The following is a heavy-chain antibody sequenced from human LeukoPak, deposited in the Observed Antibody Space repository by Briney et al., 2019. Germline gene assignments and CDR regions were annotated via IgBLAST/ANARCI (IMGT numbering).Heavy chain of an antibody. CDR3: ARVIFPLYYYGSGRYYFDY. Sequence: SETLSLTCAVYGGSFSGYYWSWIRQSPGKGLEWIGEITQSGSTNSNPSLRSRVTISVDRSKNQFSLKLSSVTAADTAVYYCARVIFPLYYYGSGRYYFDYWGQGTLVTVSS. CDR2: ITQSGST. D-gene: IGHD3-10*01. J-gene: IGHJ4*02. V-gene: IGHV4-34*01. CDR1: GGSFSGYY.